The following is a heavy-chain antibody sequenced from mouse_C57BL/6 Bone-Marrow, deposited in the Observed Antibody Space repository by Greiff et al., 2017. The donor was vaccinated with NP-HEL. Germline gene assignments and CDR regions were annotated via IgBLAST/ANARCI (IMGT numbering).Heavy chain of an antibody. J-gene: IGHJ3*01. D-gene: IGHD2-5*01. CDR1: GYTFTSYW. CDR3: ARPYYSNYLSWFAY. V-gene: IGHV1-55*01. CDR2: IYPGSGST. Sequence: QLQQPGAELVKPGASVKMSCKASGYTFTSYWITWVKQRPGQGLEWIGDIYPGSGSTNYNEKFKSKATLTVDTSSSTAYMQLSSLTSEDSAVYYCARPYYSNYLSWFAYWGQGTLVTVSA.